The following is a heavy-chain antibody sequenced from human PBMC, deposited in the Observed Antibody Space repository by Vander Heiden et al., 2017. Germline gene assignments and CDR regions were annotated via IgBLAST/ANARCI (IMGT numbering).Heavy chain of an antibody. J-gene: IGHJ5*02. Sequence: QVQLVESGGGVVQPGRSLRLSCAASGFTFSSYGMHWVRQAPGKGLEWVAVISYDGSKKYDADSVKGRFTISRDNSKNTLYLQMNSLRAEDTAVYYCAKDLGAGQGTWGQGTLVTVSS. D-gene: IGHD3-10*01. CDR3: AKDLGAGQGT. V-gene: IGHV3-30*18. CDR2: ISYDGSKK. CDR1: GFTFSSYG.